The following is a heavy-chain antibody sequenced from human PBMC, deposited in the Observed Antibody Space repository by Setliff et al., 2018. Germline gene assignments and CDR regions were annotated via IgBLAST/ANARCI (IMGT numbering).Heavy chain of an antibody. CDR2: IYYSGST. CDR1: GGSISSGGYY. V-gene: IGHV4-31*03. Sequence: LSLTCTVSGGSISSGGYYWSWIRQHPGKGLEWIGYIYYSGSTYYNPSLKSRVTISVDTSKNQFSLKLSSVTAADTAVYYCARGPVMIVATGYFDYWGQGTLVTAPQ. D-gene: IGHD3-22*01. J-gene: IGHJ4*02. CDR3: ARGPVMIVATGYFDY.